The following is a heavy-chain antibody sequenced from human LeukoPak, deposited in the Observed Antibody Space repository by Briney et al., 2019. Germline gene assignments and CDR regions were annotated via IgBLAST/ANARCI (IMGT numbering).Heavy chain of an antibody. CDR3: AREVAVTGTVNGAFNV. D-gene: IGHD6-19*01. J-gene: IGHJ6*02. Sequence: GRSLRLSGAASGFTFSTYGMHWVRQAPGKGLEWVAVISSDGTNKYYADSVKGRFTISRDNSKNTLRLQMDSLRAEDTALYYCAREVAVTGTVNGAFNVWGLGTTVTVSS. CDR1: GFTFSTYG. CDR2: ISSDGTNK. V-gene: IGHV3-30-3*01.